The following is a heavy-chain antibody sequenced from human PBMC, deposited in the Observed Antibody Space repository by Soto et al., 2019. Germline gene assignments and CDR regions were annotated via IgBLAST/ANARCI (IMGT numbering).Heavy chain of an antibody. D-gene: IGHD3-22*01. CDR1: GYTFTSYG. Sequence: QVQLVQSGAEVKKPGASVKVSCKASGYTFTSYGISWVRQAPGQGLEWMGWISAYNGNTNYAQKLQGRVTMTTDTSTSTAYMELRSMRSDDTAVYYCARGRLHYYDSPLTHDAFDIWGQGTMVTVSS. J-gene: IGHJ3*02. CDR3: ARGRLHYYDSPLTHDAFDI. V-gene: IGHV1-18*01. CDR2: ISAYNGNT.